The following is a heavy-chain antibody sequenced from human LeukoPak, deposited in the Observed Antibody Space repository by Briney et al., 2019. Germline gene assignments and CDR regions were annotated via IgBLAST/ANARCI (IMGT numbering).Heavy chain of an antibody. CDR3: ARNNGMDV. V-gene: IGHV3-7*03. J-gene: IGHJ6*02. CDR2: VNRDGSET. Sequence: GGSLRLSCAASGFTFSSYAMSWVRQVPGRGPEWVANVNRDGSETYYLDSVKGRFTISKDNAKNSLYLQMNSLRAEGTALYHCARNNGMDVWGQGTTVIVSS. CDR1: GFTFSSYA.